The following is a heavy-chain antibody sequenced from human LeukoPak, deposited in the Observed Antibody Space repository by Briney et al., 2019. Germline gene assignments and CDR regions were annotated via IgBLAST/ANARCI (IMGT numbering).Heavy chain of an antibody. CDR3: ARVRITGDTDHLGY. D-gene: IGHD1-20*01. CDR2: ISSSSSTI. CDR1: GFTFSSYS. J-gene: IGHJ4*02. Sequence: GGSLRLSCAASGFTFSSYSMNWVRQAPGKGLEWVSYISSSSSTIYFADSVKGRFTISRDNANNSLYLQMNSLRAEDTAVYYCARVRITGDTDHLGYWGQGTLVTVSS. V-gene: IGHV3-48*01.